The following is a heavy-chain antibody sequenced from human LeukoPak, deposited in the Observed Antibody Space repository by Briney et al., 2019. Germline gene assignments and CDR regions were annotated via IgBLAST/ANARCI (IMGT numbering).Heavy chain of an antibody. D-gene: IGHD3-16*02. CDR2: IFCSGST. Sequence: LEALSLTSIVSGDSLTIYYWCWVRPPPGEGREWICYIFCSGSTNYNPALKSRVTISVDTSKNQFSLKLRSVAAADTAVYYCARDINVWGTYRGFDYWGQGTLVTVSS. CDR3: ARDINVWGTYRGFDY. J-gene: IGHJ4*02. V-gene: IGHV4-59*01. CDR1: GDSLTIYY.